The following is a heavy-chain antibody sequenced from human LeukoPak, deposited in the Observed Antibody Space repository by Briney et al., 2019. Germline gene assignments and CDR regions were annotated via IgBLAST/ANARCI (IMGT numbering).Heavy chain of an antibody. Sequence: GGSLRLSCAASGFTFGSYGMHWVRQAPGRALEWVSSITSSGTYIFYADSVKGRFTISRDNAKNSLYLQMNSLGPEDTAVYYCARDPYSGNYGNYYYYYMDVWGKGTTVTISS. D-gene: IGHD1-26*01. CDR1: GFTFGSYG. CDR2: ITSSGTYI. CDR3: ARDPYSGNYGNYYYYYMDV. V-gene: IGHV3-21*01. J-gene: IGHJ6*03.